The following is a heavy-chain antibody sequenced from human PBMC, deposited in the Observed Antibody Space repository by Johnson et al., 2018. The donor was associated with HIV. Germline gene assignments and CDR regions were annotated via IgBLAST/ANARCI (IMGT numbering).Heavy chain of an antibody. CDR3: AKEKLTVYYYDSSGIAFDI. Sequence: VQLVESGGGLVQPGGSLRLSCAASGFTVSSNYMSWVRQAPGKGLEWVSVIYIGGSTYYAESVKGRFTISRDNYKNTLYLQMNSLRVEDTAVYYCAKEKLTVYYYDSSGIAFDIWGQGTMVTVSS. D-gene: IGHD3-22*01. V-gene: IGHV3-66*01. CDR2: IYIGGST. CDR1: GFTVSSNY. J-gene: IGHJ3*02.